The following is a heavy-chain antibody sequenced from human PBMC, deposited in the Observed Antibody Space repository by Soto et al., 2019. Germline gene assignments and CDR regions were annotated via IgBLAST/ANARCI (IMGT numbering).Heavy chain of an antibody. CDR3: ARHASGYSSVWHLDY. CDR1: GGSISSYY. J-gene: IGHJ4*02. CDR2: LSYSGSI. Sequence: PSETLSLTCTVSGGSISSYYWSWIRQPPGKGLEYIGFLSYSGSIDYNPSLMNRVTISVDTSKNQFSLKLSSATAADTAVYYCARHASGYSSVWHLDYWGQGTLVTVSS. D-gene: IGHD6-19*01. V-gene: IGHV4-59*08.